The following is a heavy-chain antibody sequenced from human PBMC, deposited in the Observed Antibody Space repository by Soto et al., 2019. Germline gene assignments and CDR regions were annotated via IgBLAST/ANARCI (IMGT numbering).Heavy chain of an antibody. D-gene: IGHD3-16*01. J-gene: IGHJ4*02. Sequence: PSETLSLTCTVSGGSISSYYWSWIRQPPGKGLEWIGYIYYSGSTNYNPSLKSRVTISVDTSKNQFSLKLSSVTAADTAVYYCGRGRALGGVHQFYPAYRGQGTLVTVSS. CDR2: IYYSGST. V-gene: IGHV4-59*01. CDR1: GGSISSYY. CDR3: GRGRALGGVHQFYPAY.